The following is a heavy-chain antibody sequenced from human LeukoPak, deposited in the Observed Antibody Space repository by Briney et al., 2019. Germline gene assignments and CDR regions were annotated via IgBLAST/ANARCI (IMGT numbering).Heavy chain of an antibody. CDR1: GYTFTSYA. D-gene: IGHD6-13*01. J-gene: IGHJ4*02. CDR2: INPNSGGT. CDR3: ARIPLGGSSWYYFDY. Sequence: ASVKVSCKASGYTFTSYAMHWVRQAPGQGLEWMGRINPNSGGTNYAQKFQGRVTMTRDTSISTAYMELSRLRSDDTAVYYCARIPLGGSSWYYFDYWGQGTLVTVSS. V-gene: IGHV1-2*06.